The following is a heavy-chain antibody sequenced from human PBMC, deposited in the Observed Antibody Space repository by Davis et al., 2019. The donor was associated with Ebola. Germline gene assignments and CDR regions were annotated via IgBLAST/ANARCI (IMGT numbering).Heavy chain of an antibody. D-gene: IGHD3-10*01. J-gene: IGHJ6*02. CDR1: GFTVSSNY. CDR3: ARGSMVRGGAYYYGMDV. Sequence: PGGSLRLSCAASGFTVSSNYMSWVRQAPGKGLEWVSVIYSGGSTYYADSVKGRFTISRDNSKNTLYLQMNSLRAEDTAVYYCARGSMVRGGAYYYGMDVWGQGTTVTVSS. CDR2: IYSGGST. V-gene: IGHV3-53*01.